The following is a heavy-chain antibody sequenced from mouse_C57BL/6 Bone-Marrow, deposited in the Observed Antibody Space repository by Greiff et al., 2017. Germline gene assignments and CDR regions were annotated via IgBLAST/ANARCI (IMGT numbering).Heavy chain of an antibody. Sequence: EVHLVESGGGLVKPGGSLKLSCAASGFTFSDYGMHWVRQAPEKGLEWVAYISSGSSTIYYADTVKGRFTISRDNAKNTLFLQMTSLRSEDTAMXYCERRGVSRETAWFAYWGQGTLVTVSA. CDR2: ISSGSSTI. D-gene: IGHD1-1*01. CDR3: ERRGVSRETAWFAY. CDR1: GFTFSDYG. V-gene: IGHV5-17*01. J-gene: IGHJ3*01.